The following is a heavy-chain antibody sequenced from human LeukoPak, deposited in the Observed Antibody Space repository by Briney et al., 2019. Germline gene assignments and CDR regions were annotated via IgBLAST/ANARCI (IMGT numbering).Heavy chain of an antibody. CDR1: GFTFSSYA. D-gene: IGHD3-10*01. CDR3: VKSTEVNYGSGTFDY. Sequence: GGSLRLSCSASGFTFSSYAMHWVRQAPVKGLEYVSAISSNGGSTYYADSVKGRFTISRDNSKNTLYLQMSSLRAEDTAVYYCVKSTEVNYGSGTFDYWGQGTLVTVSS. V-gene: IGHV3-64D*06. J-gene: IGHJ4*02. CDR2: ISSNGGST.